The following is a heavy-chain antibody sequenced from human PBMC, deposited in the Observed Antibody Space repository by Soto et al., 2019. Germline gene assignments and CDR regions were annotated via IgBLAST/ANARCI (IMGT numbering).Heavy chain of an antibody. CDR3: ARVAVVRYYDPQPHFDF. Sequence: QVQLVQSGAQVKKPGASVKVSCKASGYTFTSYGISWVRQAPGQGLEWMGWISAYNGNTNYAQKLQGIVTITTDTSTSTAYMELRSLRADDAAVYYCARVAVVRYYDPQPHFDFWGQGTLVTVSS. CDR1: GYTFTSYG. J-gene: IGHJ4*02. V-gene: IGHV1-18*01. D-gene: IGHD3-22*01. CDR2: ISAYNGNT.